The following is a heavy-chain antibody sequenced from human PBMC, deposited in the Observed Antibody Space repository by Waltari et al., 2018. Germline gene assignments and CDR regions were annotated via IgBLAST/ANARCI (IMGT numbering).Heavy chain of an antibody. CDR3: ARGAGSSWYYDY. J-gene: IGHJ4*02. CDR1: GGSFSGYY. CDR2: INHSGST. Sequence: QVQLQQWGAGLLKPSETLSLTCAVYGGSFSGYYWSWIRQPPGKGLEWIGEINHSGSTNYNPSLKGRFTIAVDTSKTQFSLKLSSVTAADTAVYYCARGAGSSWYYDYWGQGTLVTVSS. V-gene: IGHV4-34*01. D-gene: IGHD6-13*01.